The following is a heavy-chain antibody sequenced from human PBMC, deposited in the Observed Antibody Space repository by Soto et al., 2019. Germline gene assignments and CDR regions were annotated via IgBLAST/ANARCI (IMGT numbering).Heavy chain of an antibody. CDR2: ISGSGGTT. Sequence: PGGSLRLSCAASGVTFSSYAMSWVRQGPGRGLEWVSAISGSGGTTYYADSVKGRFTISRDNSKNTLYLQMNSLRAEDTAVYYCAKAAYYYDSSGYPPLGDYWGQGTLVTVSS. J-gene: IGHJ4*02. D-gene: IGHD3-22*01. CDR3: AKAAYYYDSSGYPPLGDY. CDR1: GVTFSSYA. V-gene: IGHV3-23*01.